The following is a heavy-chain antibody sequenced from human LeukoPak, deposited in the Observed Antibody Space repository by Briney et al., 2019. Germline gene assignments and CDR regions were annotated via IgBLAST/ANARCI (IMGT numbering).Heavy chain of an antibody. D-gene: IGHD2-2*01. CDR3: ATVVPAPRPDY. J-gene: IGHJ4*02. V-gene: IGHV3-30*03. CDR1: GFTFSSYG. Sequence: PGRSLRLSCAASGFTFSSYGMHWVRQAPGKGLEWVAVISYDGSNKYYADSVKGRFTISRDNSKNTLYLQMNSLRAEDTAVYYCATVVPAPRPDYGGREPLVTVSS. CDR2: ISYDGSNK.